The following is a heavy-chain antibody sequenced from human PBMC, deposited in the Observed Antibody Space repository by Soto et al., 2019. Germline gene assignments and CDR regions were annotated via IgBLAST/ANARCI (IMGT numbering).Heavy chain of an antibody. V-gene: IGHV5-10-1*03. CDR3: ATHEGGATIGGWFDP. Sequence: EVQLVQSGAEVKKPGESLRISCKGSGYSFTSYWISWVRQMPGKGLEWMGRIDPSDSYTNYSPSFQDHVTISADKSISTAYLQWSSLKASDTAMYYCATHEGGATIGGWFDPWGQGTLVTVSS. D-gene: IGHD1-26*01. J-gene: IGHJ5*02. CDR2: IDPSDSYT. CDR1: GYSFTSYW.